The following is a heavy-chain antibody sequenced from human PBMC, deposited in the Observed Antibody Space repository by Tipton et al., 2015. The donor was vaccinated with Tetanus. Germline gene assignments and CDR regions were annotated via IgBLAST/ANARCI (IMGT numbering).Heavy chain of an antibody. V-gene: IGHV4-31*03. CDR3: ARGYNWNYEYDSGMDG. Sequence: TLSLTCTVSGGSISSGGYYWSWIRQHPGKGLEWIGYIYYSWSTYYNPSLKSRVTISVDTSKNQFSLKLSSVTAADTAVYYCARGYNWNYEYDSGMDGWGQGTSVTVSS. CDR2: IYYSWST. J-gene: IGHJ6*02. CDR1: GGSISSGGYY. D-gene: IGHD1-7*01.